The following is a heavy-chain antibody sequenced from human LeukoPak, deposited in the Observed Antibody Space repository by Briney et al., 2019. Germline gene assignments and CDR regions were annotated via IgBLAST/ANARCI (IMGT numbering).Heavy chain of an antibody. CDR1: GDTFSTYT. CDR3: ARGRVPAANNWFDP. CDR2: IIRMLGIA. V-gene: IGHV1-69*05. Sequence: SVKVSSKASGDTFSTYTICWVRQAPGQWLEWMGGIIRMLGIANYVQKFQGRVTITTDESTGPAYMELSSLRSEDTAVYYWARGRVPAANNWFDPWGQGTLVTVSS. J-gene: IGHJ5*02. D-gene: IGHD2-2*01.